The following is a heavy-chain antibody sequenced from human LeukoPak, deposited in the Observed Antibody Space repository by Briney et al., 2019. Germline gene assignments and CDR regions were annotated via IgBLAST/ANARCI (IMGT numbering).Heavy chain of an antibody. Sequence: SETLSLTCTVSGGSISSSSYYWGWIRQPPGKGLEWIGSIYYSGSTYYNPSLKSRVTISVDTSRNQFSLSLFSVTAADTAVYYCARPLDTTLFNPFDIWSQGTMVTVSS. CDR1: GGSISSSSYY. V-gene: IGHV4-39*01. J-gene: IGHJ3*02. CDR2: IYYSGST. CDR3: ARPLDTTLFNPFDI. D-gene: IGHD1-1*01.